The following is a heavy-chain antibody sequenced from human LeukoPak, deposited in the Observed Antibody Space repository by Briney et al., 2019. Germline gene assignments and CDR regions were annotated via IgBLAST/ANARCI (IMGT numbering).Heavy chain of an antibody. CDR3: ARAHLDSSFDP. CDR1: GFTFSSYN. CDR2: ISSSATYI. V-gene: IGHV3-21*06. J-gene: IGHJ5*02. Sequence: PGGSLRLSCAASGFTFSSYNMIWVRQAPGKGLEWVSSISSSATYIYYTDSLKGRFTISRDNAKNSLYLQMNSLRAEDTAVYYCARAHLDSSFDPWGQGTLVTVSS.